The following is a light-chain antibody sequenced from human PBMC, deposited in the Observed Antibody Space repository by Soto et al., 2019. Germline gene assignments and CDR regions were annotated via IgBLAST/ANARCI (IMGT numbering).Light chain of an antibody. CDR3: ATWDDRLGSGV. J-gene: IGLJ3*02. CDR1: DSNIGNNY. V-gene: IGLV1-51*01. CDR2: DNL. Sequence: QSVLTQPPSVSAAPGQRVTISCSGTDSNIGNNYISWYQQLPGTAPKLLIYDNLNRPSGIPDRFSASKSGTSATLDITGLQTGDEADYYCATWDDRLGSGVFGGGTKLTVL.